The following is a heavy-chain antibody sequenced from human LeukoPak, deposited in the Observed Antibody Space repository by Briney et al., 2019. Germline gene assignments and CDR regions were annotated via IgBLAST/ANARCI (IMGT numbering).Heavy chain of an antibody. CDR1: GGSFTPYY. D-gene: IGHD3-10*01. V-gene: IGHV4-34*01. CDR2: INHGGST. Sequence: PSETLSLTCAVSGGSFTPYYYNWIRQPPGKGLEWIGEINHGGSTNYNPSLKSRVTISVDTSKNQFSLKLSSVTAADTAVYYCARRPMVRGVIITSSYMDVWGKGTTVTISS. J-gene: IGHJ6*03. CDR3: ARRPMVRGVIITSSYMDV.